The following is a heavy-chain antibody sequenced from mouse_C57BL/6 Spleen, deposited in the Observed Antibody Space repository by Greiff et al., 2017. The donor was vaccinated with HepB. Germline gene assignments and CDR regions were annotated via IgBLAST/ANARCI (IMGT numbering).Heavy chain of an antibody. CDR3: ARRDYDGDYFDY. CDR2: ISSGSSTI. Sequence: VQLKESGGGLVKPGGSLKLSCAASGFTFSDYGMHWVRQAPEKGLEWVAYISSGSSTIYYADTVKGRFTISRDNAKNTLFLQMTSLRSEDTAMYYCARRDYDGDYFDYWGQGTTLTVSS. J-gene: IGHJ2*01. CDR1: GFTFSDYG. V-gene: IGHV5-17*01. D-gene: IGHD2-4*01.